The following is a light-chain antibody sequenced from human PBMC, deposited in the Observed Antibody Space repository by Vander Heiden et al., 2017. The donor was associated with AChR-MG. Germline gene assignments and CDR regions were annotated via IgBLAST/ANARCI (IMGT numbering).Light chain of an antibody. J-gene: IGKJ1*01. CDR3: MQNVQTPWT. CDR2: LGS. Sequence: DIVMTQSPLSLPVTPGQPASISCRSSHSLLHTNGKNYLDWYLQKPGQSPQLLVYLGSNRASGVPDRFSGSGSGTDFTLKITRVEAEDIGVYYCMQNVQTPWTFGQGTKVDIK. V-gene: IGKV2-28*01. CDR1: HSLLHTNGKNY.